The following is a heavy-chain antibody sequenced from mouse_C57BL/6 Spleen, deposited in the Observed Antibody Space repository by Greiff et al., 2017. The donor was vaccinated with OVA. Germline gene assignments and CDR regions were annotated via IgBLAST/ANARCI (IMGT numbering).Heavy chain of an antibody. V-gene: IGHV10-3*01. CDR3: VRNYGGAMDY. Sequence: EVHLVESGGGLVQPKGSLKLSCAASGFTFNTYAMHWVRQAPGKGLEWVARIRSKSSNYATYYADSVQDRFTISSDDSQSMLYLRLNNLKTEDTAMYNCVRNYGGAMDYWGQGTLVTVSA. J-gene: IGHJ4*01. CDR2: IRSKSSNYAT. CDR1: GFTFNTYA. D-gene: IGHD1-2*01.